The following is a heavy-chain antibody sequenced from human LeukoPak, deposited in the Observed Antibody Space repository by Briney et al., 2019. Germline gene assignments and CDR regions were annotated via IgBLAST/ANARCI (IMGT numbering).Heavy chain of an antibody. CDR2: INPNSGDT. CDR1: GYTFTSYD. Sequence: GASVKVSCKASGYTFTSYDINWVRQAPGQGLEWMGRINPNSGDTNYAQKFQGRVTMTRDTSISTAYMELSRLRSDDTAVYYCAIGIAAAGIFDYWGQGTLVTVSS. CDR3: AIGIAAAGIFDY. V-gene: IGHV1-2*06. J-gene: IGHJ4*02. D-gene: IGHD6-13*01.